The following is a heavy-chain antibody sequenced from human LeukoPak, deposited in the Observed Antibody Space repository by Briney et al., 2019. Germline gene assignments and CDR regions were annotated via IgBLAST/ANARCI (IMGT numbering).Heavy chain of an antibody. J-gene: IGHJ4*02. Sequence: GGSLRLSCAASGFTFSSYGMHWVRQAPGKGLEWVANIKQDGSEKYYVDSVKGRFTISRDNAKNSLYLQMNSLRAEDTAVYYCARLKLLWSNYFDYWGQGTLVTVSS. D-gene: IGHD2-2*01. V-gene: IGHV3-7*01. CDR2: IKQDGSEK. CDR1: GFTFSSYG. CDR3: ARLKLLWSNYFDY.